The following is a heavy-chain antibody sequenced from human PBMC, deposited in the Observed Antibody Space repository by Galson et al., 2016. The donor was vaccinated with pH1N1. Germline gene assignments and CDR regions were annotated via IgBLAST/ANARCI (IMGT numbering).Heavy chain of an antibody. J-gene: IGHJ4*02. CDR1: GYSSTRYW. CDR2: IFPGDSDT. D-gene: IGHD5-18*01. V-gene: IGHV5-51*01. CDR3: ARHSGDGYRYGSERYFDY. Sequence: QSGAEVKEPGEPLKISCKGSGYSSTRYWIGWVRQMPGKGLEWMGIIFPGDSDTRYSPSFQGQVTISADKSISTAYLQWSSLKASDTAMYYCARHSGDGYRYGSERYFDYWGQGTLVTVSS.